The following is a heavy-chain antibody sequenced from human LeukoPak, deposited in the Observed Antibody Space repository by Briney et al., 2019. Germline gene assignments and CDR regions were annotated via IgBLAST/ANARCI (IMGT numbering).Heavy chain of an antibody. V-gene: IGHV3-23*01. CDR1: GFTFSSYA. D-gene: IGHD2-2*01. Sequence: GGSLRLSCAASGFTFSSYAMSWVRQAPGKGLEWVSAISGSGGSTYYADSVKGRFTISRDNSKNTLYLQMNSLRAEDTAVYYCARGAVVVPAALSLSFGYWGQGTLVTVSS. J-gene: IGHJ4*02. CDR3: ARGAVVVPAALSLSFGY. CDR2: ISGSGGST.